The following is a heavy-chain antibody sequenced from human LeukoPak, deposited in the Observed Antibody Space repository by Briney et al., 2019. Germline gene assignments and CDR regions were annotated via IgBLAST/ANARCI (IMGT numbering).Heavy chain of an antibody. CDR1: GFTFSSYW. CDR3: AKRVLGAVAGEAFDI. V-gene: IGHV3-23*01. CDR2: ISGSGGST. Sequence: GGSLRLSCAASGFTFSSYWMSWVRQAPGKGLEWVSAISGSGGSTYYADSVKGRFTISRDNSKNTLYLQMNSLRAEDTAVYYCAKRVLGAVAGEAFDIWGQGTMVTVSS. D-gene: IGHD6-19*01. J-gene: IGHJ3*02.